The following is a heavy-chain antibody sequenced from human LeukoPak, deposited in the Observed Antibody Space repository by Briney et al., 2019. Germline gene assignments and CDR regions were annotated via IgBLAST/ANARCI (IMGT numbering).Heavy chain of an antibody. Sequence: ASVKVSCKASGYTFSRYVVHWVRQAPGQRPEWMGWINAGNGGTKYSQNFQGRVTITWDRSANTAYMELSSLTSEDTALYYCVRDDFGATCYQGGYWGQGTLSPSP. D-gene: IGHD2-2*01. J-gene: IGHJ4*02. CDR1: GYTFSRYV. CDR3: VRDDFGATCYQGGY. CDR2: INAGNGGT. V-gene: IGHV1-3*01.